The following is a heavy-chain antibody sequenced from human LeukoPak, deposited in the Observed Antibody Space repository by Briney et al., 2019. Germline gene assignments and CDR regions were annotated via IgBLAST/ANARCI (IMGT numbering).Heavy chain of an antibody. CDR3: ARTNGDSGWYLATFDY. CDR2: ISAYNGNT. Sequence: ASVKVSCKAPGYTFTSYGISWVRQAPGQGLEWMGWISAYNGNTNYAQKLQGRVTMTTDTSTSTAYMELRSLRSDDTAVYYCARTNGDSGWYLATFDYWGQGTLVTVSS. J-gene: IGHJ4*02. CDR1: GYTFTSYG. V-gene: IGHV1-18*01. D-gene: IGHD6-19*01.